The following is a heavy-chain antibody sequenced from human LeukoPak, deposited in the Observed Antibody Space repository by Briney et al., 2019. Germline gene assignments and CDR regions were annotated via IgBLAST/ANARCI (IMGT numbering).Heavy chain of an antibody. D-gene: IGHD2-8*01. CDR2: IYHSGST. Sequence: PSETLSLTCTVSGYSISSGYYWGWIRQPPGKGLEWIGSIYHSGSTYYNPSLKSRVTISVDTSKNQFSLKLSSVTAADTAVYYCARLGKWAFDYWGQGTLVTVSS. J-gene: IGHJ4*02. CDR1: GYSISSGYY. V-gene: IGHV4-38-2*02. CDR3: ARLGKWAFDY.